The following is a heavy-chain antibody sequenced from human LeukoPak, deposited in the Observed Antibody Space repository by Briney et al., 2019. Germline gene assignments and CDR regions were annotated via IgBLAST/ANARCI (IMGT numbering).Heavy chain of an antibody. J-gene: IGHJ4*02. V-gene: IGHV3-7*01. CDR2: IRFDGSEI. Sequence: PGGSLRLSCTVSGFTSFSGHWMNWVRQAPGKGLEWVANIRFDGSEIGYGDSVEGRFIISRDNSKNSLYLQMNSLRSGDTAVYYCATRNNFEYWGQGTLVTVSS. CDR3: ATRNNFEY. CDR1: GFTSFSGHW.